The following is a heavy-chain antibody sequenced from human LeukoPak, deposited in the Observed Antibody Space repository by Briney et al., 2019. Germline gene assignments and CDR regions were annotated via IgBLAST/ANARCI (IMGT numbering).Heavy chain of an antibody. CDR1: GFTFSSYA. CDR3: ARGAVVVVPAEPFDY. CDR2: ISYDGSNK. D-gene: IGHD2-2*01. J-gene: IGHJ4*02. Sequence: GGSLRLSCAASGFTFSSYAMHWVRQAPGKGLEWVAVISYDGSNKYYADSVKGRFTIPRDNSKNTLYLQMNSLRAEDTAVYYCARGAVVVVPAEPFDYWGQGTLVTVSS. V-gene: IGHV3-30*04.